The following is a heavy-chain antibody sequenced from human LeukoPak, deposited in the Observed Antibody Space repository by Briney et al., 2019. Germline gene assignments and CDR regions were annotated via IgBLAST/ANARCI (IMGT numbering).Heavy chain of an antibody. V-gene: IGHV1-24*01. D-gene: IGHD2-15*01. CDR1: GYTLTELS. CDR2: FDPEDGET. J-gene: IGHJ3*02. CDR3: ASGREYCSGGSCYSSDDAFDI. Sequence: ASVKVSCKVSGYTLTELSMHWVRQAPGKGLEWMGGFDPEDGETVYAQRFQGRVTMTEDTSTDTAYMELSSLRSEGTAVYYCASGREYCSGGSCYSSDDAFDIWGQGTMVTVSS.